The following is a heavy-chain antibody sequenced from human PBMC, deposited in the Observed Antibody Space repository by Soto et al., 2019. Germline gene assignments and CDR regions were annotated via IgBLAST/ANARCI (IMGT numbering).Heavy chain of an antibody. D-gene: IGHD5-18*01. CDR1: GFTFSSYA. CDR3: ASDLGLKWRPLWLDY. V-gene: IGHV3-30-3*01. CDR2: ISYDGSNK. J-gene: IGHJ4*02. Sequence: QVQLVESGGGVVQPGRSLRLSCAASGFTFSSYAMHWVRQAPGKGLEWVAVISYDGSNKYYADSVKGRFTISRDNSKNTLYLQMNSLRAEDTAVYYCASDLGLKWRPLWLDYWGQGTLVTVAS.